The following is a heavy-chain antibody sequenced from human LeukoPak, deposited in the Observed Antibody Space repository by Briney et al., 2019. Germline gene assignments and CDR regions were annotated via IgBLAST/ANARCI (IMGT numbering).Heavy chain of an antibody. CDR3: AKVSVDLAYDY. V-gene: IGHV3-23*01. CDR1: GITFSSYG. D-gene: IGHD5-12*01. CDR2: ISTTGGST. J-gene: IGHJ4*02. Sequence: GGTLRLSCAASGITFSSYGMSWVRQAPGKGLEWVSAISTTGGSTYYADSVKGRFTISRDNSKNTLYLQMNSLRAEDTAVYYCAKVSVDLAYDYWGQGTLVTVSS.